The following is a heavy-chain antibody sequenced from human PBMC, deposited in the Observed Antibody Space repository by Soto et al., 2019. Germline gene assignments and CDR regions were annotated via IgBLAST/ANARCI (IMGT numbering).Heavy chain of an antibody. Sequence: QEQLVQSGAEVKKPGSSVKVSCKASGGIFNNYAISWVRQAPGQGLEWMGGIIPMFGTLNYAQKFQGRVTIAADESTSTDYMELTSLRSEDPAVYYCATGRGGRSEDWGQGTLVTVSS. V-gene: IGHV1-69*01. D-gene: IGHD3-3*01. CDR2: IIPMFGTL. CDR3: ATGRGGRSED. CDR1: GGIFNNYA. J-gene: IGHJ4*02.